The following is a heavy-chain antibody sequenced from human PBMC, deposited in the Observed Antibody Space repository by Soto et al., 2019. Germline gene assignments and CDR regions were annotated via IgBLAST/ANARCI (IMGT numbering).Heavy chain of an antibody. D-gene: IGHD4-4*01. V-gene: IGHV4-61*01. Sequence: PSETLSLTCTVSGGSVSSGSYYWSWIRQPPGKGLEWIGYIYYSGSTNYNPSLKSRVTISVDTSKNQFSLKLSSVTAADTAVYYCARAPYSNAHYYYYGMDVWGQGTTVT. CDR1: GGSVSSGSYY. CDR2: IYYSGST. CDR3: ARAPYSNAHYYYYGMDV. J-gene: IGHJ6*02.